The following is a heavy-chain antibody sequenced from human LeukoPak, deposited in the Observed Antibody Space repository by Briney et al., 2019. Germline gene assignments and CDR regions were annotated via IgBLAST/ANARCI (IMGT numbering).Heavy chain of an antibody. CDR2: IDYDGRST. V-gene: IGHV3-74*01. CDR3: AKDSVRGVDTAMVLPLDQFDY. J-gene: IGHJ4*02. Sequence: GGSLRLSCAASGFTFSSYWMHWVRQAPGKGLVWVSRIDYDGRSTNFADSVKGRFTISRDNSKNTLYLQMNSLRAEDTAVYYCAKDSVRGVDTAMVLPLDQFDYWGQGTLVTVSS. D-gene: IGHD5-18*01. CDR1: GFTFSSYW.